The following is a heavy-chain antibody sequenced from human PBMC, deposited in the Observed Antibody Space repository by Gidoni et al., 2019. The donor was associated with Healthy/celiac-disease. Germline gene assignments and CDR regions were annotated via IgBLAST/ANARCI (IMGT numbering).Heavy chain of an antibody. D-gene: IGHD3-10*01. CDR2: ISYDGSNK. CDR1: GFTFSSYG. V-gene: IGHV3-30*18. CDR3: AKDFLTMVRGANYYYYGMDV. J-gene: IGHJ6*02. Sequence: QVQLVESGGGVVQPGRSLRLSCAAAGFTFSSYGMHWVRPAPGKGLEWVAVISYDGSNKYYADSVKGRFTISRDNSKNTLYLQMNSLRAEDTAVYYCAKDFLTMVRGANYYYYGMDVWGQGTTVTVSS.